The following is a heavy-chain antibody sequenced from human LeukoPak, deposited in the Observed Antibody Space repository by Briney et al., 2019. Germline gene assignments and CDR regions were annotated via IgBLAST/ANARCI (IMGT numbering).Heavy chain of an antibody. D-gene: IGHD3-9*01. Sequence: ASVKVSCKASGYTFTSYGISWVRQAPGQGLEWMGWISAYNGNTNYAQKLQGRVTMTTDTSTSTAYMELRSLRSDDTAVCYCARAGDILTGYYNWFDPWGQGTLVTVSS. V-gene: IGHV1-18*01. J-gene: IGHJ5*02. CDR1: GYTFTSYG. CDR3: ARAGDILTGYYNWFDP. CDR2: ISAYNGNT.